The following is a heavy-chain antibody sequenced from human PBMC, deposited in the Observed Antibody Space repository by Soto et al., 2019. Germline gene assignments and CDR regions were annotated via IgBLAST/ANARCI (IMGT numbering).Heavy chain of an antibody. Sequence: EVQLVESGGGLVQPGGSLRLSCAASGFTVSSNYMSWVRQAPGKGLEWVSVIYSGGSTYYADSVKGRFTISRDNSKNTLYIQMNSLRAEDTAVYYCARMGDSSGYSGWFDPWGQGTLVTVSS. CDR1: GFTVSSNY. V-gene: IGHV3-66*01. J-gene: IGHJ5*02. CDR2: IYSGGST. CDR3: ARMGDSSGYSGWFDP. D-gene: IGHD3-22*01.